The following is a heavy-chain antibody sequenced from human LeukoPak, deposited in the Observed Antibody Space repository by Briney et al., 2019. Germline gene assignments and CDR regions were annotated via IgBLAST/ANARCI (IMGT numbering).Heavy chain of an antibody. D-gene: IGHD3-3*01. CDR2: INHSGST. CDR1: GGSFSGYY. J-gene: IGHJ3*02. V-gene: IGHV4-34*01. CDR3: ARARRITIFGVVSFGRNAFGI. Sequence: PSETLSLTCAVYGGSFSGYYWSWIRQPPGKGLEWIGEINHSGSTNYNPSLKSRVTISVDTSENQFSLKLSSVTAADTAVYYCARARRITIFGVVSFGRNAFGIWGQGTMVTVSS.